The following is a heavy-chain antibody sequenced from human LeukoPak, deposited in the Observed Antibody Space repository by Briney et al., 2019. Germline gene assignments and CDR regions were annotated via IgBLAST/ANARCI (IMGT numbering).Heavy chain of an antibody. J-gene: IGHJ4*02. D-gene: IGHD2-21*01. Sequence: PSETLSLTCSVSGRSISFYYWSWIRQPPGKGLEWIGYIYYSGTTNYNPSLESRVIISVDTSRSQFSLKLSSVTAADTAVYFCAREYSRSVVAGSRPDLWGQGLLVTVSS. CDR2: IYYSGTT. CDR1: GRSISFYY. V-gene: IGHV4-59*12. CDR3: AREYSRSVVAGSRPDL.